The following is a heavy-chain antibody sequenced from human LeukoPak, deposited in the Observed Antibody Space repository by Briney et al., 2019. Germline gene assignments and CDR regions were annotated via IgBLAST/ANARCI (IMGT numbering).Heavy chain of an antibody. CDR2: IYPGGSI. V-gene: IGHV4-59*11. J-gene: IGHJ5*02. CDR1: GASISSHY. D-gene: IGHD3-10*01. Sequence: SETLSLTCTATGASISSHYWSWIRQPPGKGLECIGSIYPGGSIDYNPSLKSRATISGDSSKNHLSLNLTSVTAADTAMYYCVKVGYGSGTWGWFDPWGQGTLVSVSA. CDR3: VKVGYGSGTWGWFDP.